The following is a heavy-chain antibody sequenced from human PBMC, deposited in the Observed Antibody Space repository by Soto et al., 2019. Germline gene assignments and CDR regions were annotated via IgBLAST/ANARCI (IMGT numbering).Heavy chain of an antibody. CDR1: GFTFSSYA. V-gene: IGHV3-30-3*01. Sequence: PGGSLRLSCAASGFTFSSYAMHWVRQAPGKGLEWVAVISYDGSNKYYADSVKGRFTISRDNSKNTLYLQMNSLRAEDTAVYYCAREAAAGTRAFDIWGQGTMVTVS. CDR3: AREAAAGTRAFDI. D-gene: IGHD6-13*01. CDR2: ISYDGSNK. J-gene: IGHJ3*02.